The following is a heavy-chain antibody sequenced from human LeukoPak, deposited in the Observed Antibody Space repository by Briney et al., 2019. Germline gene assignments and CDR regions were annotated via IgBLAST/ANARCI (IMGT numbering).Heavy chain of an antibody. CDR1: GDTFTAYY. CDR3: ATTRRDCSSTSCHYSFDY. CDR2: INPNSGGT. D-gene: IGHD2-2*01. J-gene: IGHJ4*02. V-gene: IGHV1-2*02. Sequence: ASVKVSCKASGDTFTAYYMHWVRQAPGQGLEGMGWINPNSGGTNYAQKFQGRGTMTRDTSSSTAYMELSRLRSDDTAVYYCATTRRDCSSTSCHYSFDYWGQGTLVTVSS.